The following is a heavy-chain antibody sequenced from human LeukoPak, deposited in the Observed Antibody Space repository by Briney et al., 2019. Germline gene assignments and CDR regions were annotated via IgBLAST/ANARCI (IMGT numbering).Heavy chain of an antibody. CDR3: ARVLGSSGWYSDEYFQH. D-gene: IGHD6-19*01. V-gene: IGHV3-7*01. CDR1: GFIFSSYW. CDR2: IKQDGSEK. J-gene: IGHJ1*01. Sequence: PGGSLRLSCAASGFIFSSYWMSWVRQAPGKGLEWVANIKQDGSEKYYVDSVKGRFTISRDNAKNSLYLQMNSLRAEDTAVYYCARVLGSSGWYSDEYFQHWGQGTLVTVSS.